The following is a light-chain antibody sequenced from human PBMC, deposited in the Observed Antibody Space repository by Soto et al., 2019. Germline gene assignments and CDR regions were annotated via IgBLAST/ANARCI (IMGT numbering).Light chain of an antibody. V-gene: IGKV1-39*01. Sequence: GDRVTITCRANQSISSYLNWYQQKPGKAPKLLIYAASTLQRGVSSRFSGSGSGTDFTLTIRSLQLDDFATYYCQQYNSYRWTFGQGTKVDIK. CDR2: AAS. J-gene: IGKJ1*01. CDR1: QSISSY. CDR3: QQYNSYRWT.